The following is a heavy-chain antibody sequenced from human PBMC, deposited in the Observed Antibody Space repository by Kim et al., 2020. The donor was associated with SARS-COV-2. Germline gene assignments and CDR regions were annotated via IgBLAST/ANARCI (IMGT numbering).Heavy chain of an antibody. CDR1: GGTFSSYA. Sequence: SVKVSCKASGGTFSSYAISWVRQAPGQGLEWMGGIIPIFGTANYAQKFQGRVTITADESTSTAYMELSSLRSEDTAVYYCARGRVPAAMGLDCYYYGMDVWGQGTTVTVSS. CDR3: ARGRVPAAMGLDCYYYGMDV. CDR2: IIPIFGTA. J-gene: IGHJ6*02. V-gene: IGHV1-69*13. D-gene: IGHD2-2*01.